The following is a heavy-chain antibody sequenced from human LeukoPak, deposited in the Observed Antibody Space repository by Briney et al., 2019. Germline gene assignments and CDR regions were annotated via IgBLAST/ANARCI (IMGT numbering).Heavy chain of an antibody. CDR1: GFSFSSYG. CDR2: ISSSSSSI. V-gene: IGHV3-48*02. CDR3: ARLEEMATNLYYFDY. J-gene: IGHJ4*02. Sequence: QPGGSLRLSCAASGFSFSSYGMNWVRRAPGKGLEWLSYISSSSSSIYYADSVKGRFTISRDNGENSLYLQMNSLRDEDTAVYYCARLEEMATNLYYFDYWGQGTLVTVSS. D-gene: IGHD5-24*01.